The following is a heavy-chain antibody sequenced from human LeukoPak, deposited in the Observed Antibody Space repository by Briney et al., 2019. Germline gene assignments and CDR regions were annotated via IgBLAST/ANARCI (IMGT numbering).Heavy chain of an antibody. CDR2: ISSGNSYI. CDR1: GFTFSKHT. Sequence: GGSLRLSCAASGFTFSKHTMNWVRQAPGKGLEWVSSISSGNSYIYYADSVKGRFTISRDNAKNALYLQMNSLRAEDTAVYYCARDYYASSAQDYWGQGTLVTVSS. V-gene: IGHV3-21*01. J-gene: IGHJ4*02. D-gene: IGHD3-22*01. CDR3: ARDYYASSAQDY.